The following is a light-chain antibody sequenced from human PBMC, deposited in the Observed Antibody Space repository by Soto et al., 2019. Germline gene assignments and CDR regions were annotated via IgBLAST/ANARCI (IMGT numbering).Light chain of an antibody. V-gene: IGKV3-15*01. CDR3: QQYNDWPPRWT. CDR2: SAS. Sequence: EIVMTQSPATLSVSPGERATLSCRASQSVSTYLAWYQQKPGQAPRLLIYSASTRATGIPARFSGGGSGTEFTLTISSLQSEDFAGYICQQYNDWPPRWTFGQGTKVEIK. CDR1: QSVSTY. J-gene: IGKJ1*01.